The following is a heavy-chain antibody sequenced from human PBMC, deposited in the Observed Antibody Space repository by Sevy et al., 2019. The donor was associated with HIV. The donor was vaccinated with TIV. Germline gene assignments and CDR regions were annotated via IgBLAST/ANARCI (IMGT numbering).Heavy chain of an antibody. D-gene: IGHD3-10*01. Sequence: SETLSLTCTVSGGSISSSSYYWGWIRQPPGKGLEWIGSIYYSGSTYYNPSLKSRVTISVDTSKNQFSLKLSSVTAADTAVYYWARHAKGRITMVRGVGSNWFDPWGQGTLVTVSS. CDR3: ARHAKGRITMVRGVGSNWFDP. V-gene: IGHV4-39*01. CDR2: IYYSGST. CDR1: GGSISSSSYY. J-gene: IGHJ5*02.